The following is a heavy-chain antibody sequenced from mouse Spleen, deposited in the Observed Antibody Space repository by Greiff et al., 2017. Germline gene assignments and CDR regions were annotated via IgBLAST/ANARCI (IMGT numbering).Heavy chain of an antibody. CDR2: IHPNSGST. J-gene: IGHJ4*01. D-gene: IGHD1-1*01. CDR3: APSYYGSSYAMDY. V-gene: IGHV1-64*01. CDR1: GYTFTSYW. Sequence: VQLQQPGAELVKPGASVKLSCKASGYTFTSYWMHWVKQRPGQGLEWIGMIHPNSGSTNYNEKFKSKATLTVDKSSSTAYMQLSSLTSEDSAVYYCAPSYYGSSYAMDYWGQGTSVTVSS.